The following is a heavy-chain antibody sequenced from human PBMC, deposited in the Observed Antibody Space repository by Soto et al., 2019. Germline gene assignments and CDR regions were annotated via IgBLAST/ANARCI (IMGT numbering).Heavy chain of an antibody. D-gene: IGHD5-18*01. J-gene: IGHJ6*02. V-gene: IGHV3-7*03. CDR2: ITQDGSEQ. CDR1: GLTFSSCG. Sequence: GSLRLSCAASGLTFSSCGMSCVRQAPGKGLEGVANITQDGSEQYYVDSVKGRFTISRDNAKNSLYLQMNSLRAEDTAVYYCARVDDLDTAMEFYYYYGMDVWGQG. CDR3: ARVDDLDTAMEFYYYYGMDV.